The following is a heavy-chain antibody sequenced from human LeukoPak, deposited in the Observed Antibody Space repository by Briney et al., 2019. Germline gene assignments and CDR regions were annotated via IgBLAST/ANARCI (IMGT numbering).Heavy chain of an antibody. D-gene: IGHD6-13*01. J-gene: IGHJ4*02. V-gene: IGHV3-21*01. Sequence: GGSLRLSCAAPGFTFSTYSINWVRQAPGKGLEWVSSISSSSSYISYADSLKGRFTISRDNAKNSLYLQMNSLRAEDTAVYYCARDPGVAAALYYFDYWGQGTLVTVSS. CDR3: ARDPGVAAALYYFDY. CDR1: GFTFSTYS. CDR2: ISSSSSYI.